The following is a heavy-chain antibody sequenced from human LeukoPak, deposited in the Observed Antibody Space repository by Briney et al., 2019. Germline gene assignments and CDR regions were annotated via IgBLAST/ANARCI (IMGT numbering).Heavy chain of an antibody. D-gene: IGHD3-10*01. CDR3: VVWFGGLLRTQFFDY. CDR1: GGSFSGYY. Sequence: SETLSLTCAVYGGSFSGYYWSWIRQPPGKGLEWVGEINHSGSTNYNPSLKSRVTISVDTSKNQFSLKLSSVTAADTAVYYCVVWFGGLLRTQFFDYWGQGTLVTVSS. J-gene: IGHJ4*02. CDR2: INHSGST. V-gene: IGHV4-34*01.